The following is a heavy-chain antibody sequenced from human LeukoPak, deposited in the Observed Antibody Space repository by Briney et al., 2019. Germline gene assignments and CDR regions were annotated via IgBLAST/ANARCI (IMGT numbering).Heavy chain of an antibody. CDR3: ARDGDYYGSGSLVYYMDV. J-gene: IGHJ6*03. Sequence: GRSLRLSCAASGFTFSRYWMSWVRQAPGKGLEWVANIQQDGSEEYYVDSVKGRFTISRDNAKNSLYLQMNSLRAEDTAVYYCARDGDYYGSGSLVYYMDVWGTGTTVTVSS. V-gene: IGHV3-7*01. CDR1: GFTFSRYW. CDR2: IQQDGSEE. D-gene: IGHD3-10*01.